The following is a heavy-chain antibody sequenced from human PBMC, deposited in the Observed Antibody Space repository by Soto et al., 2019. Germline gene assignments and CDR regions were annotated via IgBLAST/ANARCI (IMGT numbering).Heavy chain of an antibody. Sequence: GGALRLSCAASGFTFTSYGMHWVRQAPGKGLEWMALILHDGSAEYYADSVKGRFTISRDNSKNTLYLQMNSLRAEDTAVYYCARSRDGYSFYFYYGMDGWGQGTTVTVSS. J-gene: IGHJ6*02. V-gene: IGHV3-30*03. CDR3: ARSRDGYSFYFYYGMDG. CDR2: ILHDGSAE. D-gene: IGHD4-4*01. CDR1: GFTFTSYG.